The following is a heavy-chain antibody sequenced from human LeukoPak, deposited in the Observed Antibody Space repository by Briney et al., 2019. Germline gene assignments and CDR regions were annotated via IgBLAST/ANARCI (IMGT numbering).Heavy chain of an antibody. D-gene: IGHD2-21*02. V-gene: IGHV1-69*13. CDR3: ARVVVVHGRRLNMVVTARRVGWFDP. J-gene: IGHJ5*02. CDR1: GGTFSSYA. CDR2: IIPIFGTA. Sequence: SVKVSCKASGGTFSSYAISWVRQAPGQGLEWMGGIIPIFGTANYAQKFQGRVTITADESTSTAYMELSSLRSEDTAVYYCARVVVVHGRRLNMVVTARRVGWFDPWGQGTLVTVSS.